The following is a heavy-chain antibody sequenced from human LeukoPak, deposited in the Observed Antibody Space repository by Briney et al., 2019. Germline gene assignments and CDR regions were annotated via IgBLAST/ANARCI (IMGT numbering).Heavy chain of an antibody. Sequence: ASVKVSCKASGYTFTGYYMHWVRQAPGQGLEWMGRINPNSGGTNYARKFQGRVTMTRDTSISTAYMELSRLRSDDTAVYYCARGATAGLLWFGELLLVYWGQGTLVTVSS. CDR3: ARGATAGLLWFGELLLVY. CDR2: INPNSGGT. D-gene: IGHD3-10*01. CDR1: GYTFTGYY. J-gene: IGHJ4*02. V-gene: IGHV1-2*06.